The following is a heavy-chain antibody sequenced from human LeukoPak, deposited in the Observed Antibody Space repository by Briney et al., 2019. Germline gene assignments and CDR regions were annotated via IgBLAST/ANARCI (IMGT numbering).Heavy chain of an antibody. V-gene: IGHV4-39*07. D-gene: IGHD2-15*01. CDR3: ARGFNRVVVHNDY. Sequence: SETLSLTCTVSGGSISSSSYYWGWIRQPPGEGLEWIGSIYYSGSTYYNPSLKSRVTISVDTSKNQFSLKLSSVTAADTAVYYCARGFNRVVVHNDYWGQGTLVTVSS. J-gene: IGHJ4*02. CDR1: GGSISSSSYY. CDR2: IYYSGST.